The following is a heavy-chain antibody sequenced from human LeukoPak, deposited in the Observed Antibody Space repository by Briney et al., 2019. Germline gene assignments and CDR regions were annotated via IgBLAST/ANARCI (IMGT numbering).Heavy chain of an antibody. CDR3: ARPELRGYSGYDPLSDAFDI. J-gene: IGHJ3*02. CDR1: GGTFSSYA. V-gene: IGHV1-69*13. D-gene: IGHD5-12*01. Sequence: SVKVSCKASGGTFSSYAISWVRQAPGQGLEWMGGIIPIFGTANYAQKFQGRVTITADESTSTAYMELSSLRSEDTAVYYCARPELRGYSGYDPLSDAFDIWGQGTMVTISS. CDR2: IIPIFGTA.